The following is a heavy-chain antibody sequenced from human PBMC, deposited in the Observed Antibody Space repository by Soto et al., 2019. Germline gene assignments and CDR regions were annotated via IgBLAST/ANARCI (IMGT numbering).Heavy chain of an antibody. CDR2: ISSTSSFI. V-gene: IGHV3-21*01. CDR1: GFTLSSYT. CDR3: ARDRGTVGTAYYGMHV. D-gene: IGHD3-10*01. Sequence: SLSLSCAVSGFTLSSYTMNWVRQAPGKGLEWVSFISSTSSFIYYADSVRGRFTISRDNAKNSLYLQMNSLRAEDTAVYYCARDRGTVGTAYYGMHVWGQGTTVTGS. J-gene: IGHJ6*02.